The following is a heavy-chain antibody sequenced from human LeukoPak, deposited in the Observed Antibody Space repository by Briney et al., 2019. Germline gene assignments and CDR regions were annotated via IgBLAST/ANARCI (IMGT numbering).Heavy chain of an antibody. J-gene: IGHJ4*02. CDR3: ARAMGATSY. CDR2: IYYSGST. Sequence: SVTLSLTCTVSGGSISSYYWSWIRQPPGKGLEWIGYIYYSGSTNYNPSLKSRVTISVDTSKNQFSLKLSSVTAADTAVYYCARAMGATSYWGQGTLVTVSS. D-gene: IGHD1-26*01. CDR1: GGSISSYY. V-gene: IGHV4-59*01.